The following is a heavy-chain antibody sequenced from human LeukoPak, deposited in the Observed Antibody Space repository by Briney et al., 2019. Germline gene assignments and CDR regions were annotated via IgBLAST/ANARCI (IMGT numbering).Heavy chain of an antibody. J-gene: IGHJ3*02. CDR3: ASSVDTAMVREPHDAFDI. Sequence: ASVKVSCKASGGTFSSYAISWVRQAPGQGLEWMGRIIPILGIANYAQKFQGRVTITADKSTSTAYMELSSLRSEDTAVCYCASSVDTAMVREPHDAFDIWGQGTMVTVSS. CDR1: GGTFSSYA. D-gene: IGHD5-18*01. CDR2: IIPILGIA. V-gene: IGHV1-69*04.